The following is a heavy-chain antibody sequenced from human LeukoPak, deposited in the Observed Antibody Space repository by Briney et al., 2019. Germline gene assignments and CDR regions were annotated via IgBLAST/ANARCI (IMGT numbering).Heavy chain of an antibody. CDR3: ARLGYRSIAVAGRPFRWFDP. J-gene: IGHJ5*02. Sequence: SETLSLTCTVSGGSISSGSYYWSWIRQPAGKGVEWIGRIYTSGSTNYNPSLKSRVTISVDTSKNQFSLKLSSVTAADTAVYYCARLGYRSIAVAGRPFRWFDPWGQGTLVTVSS. CDR2: IYTSGST. CDR1: GGSISSGSYY. D-gene: IGHD6-19*01. V-gene: IGHV4-61*02.